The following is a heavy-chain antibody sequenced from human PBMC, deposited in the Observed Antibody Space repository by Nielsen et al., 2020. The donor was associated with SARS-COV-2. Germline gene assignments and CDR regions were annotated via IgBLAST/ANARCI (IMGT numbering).Heavy chain of an antibody. Sequence: SETLSLTCTVSGGSISSSSYYWGWIRQPPGKGLEWIGSIYYSGSTYYNPSLKSRVTISVDTSKNQFSLKLSSVTAADTAVYYCAREAPTVGGSYYFDYWGQGTLVTVSS. CDR3: AREAPTVGGSYYFDY. D-gene: IGHD1-26*01. CDR1: GGSISSSSYY. CDR2: IYYSGST. V-gene: IGHV4-39*07. J-gene: IGHJ4*02.